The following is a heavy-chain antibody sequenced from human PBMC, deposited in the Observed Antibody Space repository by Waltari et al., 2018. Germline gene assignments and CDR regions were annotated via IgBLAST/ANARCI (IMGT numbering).Heavy chain of an antibody. Sequence: EVQLLESGGGLVQPGGSLRLSCAASGFTFSSYAMSWVRQAPGKGMEWVAAISGSGGSTYYADSVKGRCTISRDNAKNTLYLQMNSLRAEDTAVYYCATPVLDYWGQGTLVTVSS. CDR3: ATPVLDY. CDR1: GFTFSSYA. J-gene: IGHJ4*02. D-gene: IGHD3-10*02. CDR2: ISGSGGST. V-gene: IGHV3-23*01.